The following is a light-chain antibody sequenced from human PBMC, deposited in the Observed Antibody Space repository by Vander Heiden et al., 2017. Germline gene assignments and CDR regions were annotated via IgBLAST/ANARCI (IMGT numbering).Light chain of an antibody. Sequence: DIQMTQSPSSLSASVGDRVTITCQASQDFSNYLNWYQQKPGKAPRLLIYDASSLETGIPSRFSGSGSGTDFTFTISSLQPEDIAAYYCQQYGSLPHTFGGGTKVEIK. CDR3: QQYGSLPHT. J-gene: IGKJ4*01. CDR2: DAS. V-gene: IGKV1-33*01. CDR1: QDFSNY.